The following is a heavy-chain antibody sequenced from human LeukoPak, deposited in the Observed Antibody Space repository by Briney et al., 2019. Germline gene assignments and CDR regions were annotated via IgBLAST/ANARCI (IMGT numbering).Heavy chain of an antibody. CDR1: GGNFSTYA. CDR3: ARKAMDGGNLHYYFGMDV. Sequence: GSSVKVSCKASGGNFSTYAINWVRQAPGQGLEWMGRSVPVLGIANQATKYQGRVTFTAATSTNTAYMDLSSLRSEDTAVYFCARKAMDGGNLHYYFGMDVWGQGTTVIVSS. J-gene: IGHJ6*02. D-gene: IGHD4-23*01. V-gene: IGHV1-69*04. CDR2: SVPVLGIA.